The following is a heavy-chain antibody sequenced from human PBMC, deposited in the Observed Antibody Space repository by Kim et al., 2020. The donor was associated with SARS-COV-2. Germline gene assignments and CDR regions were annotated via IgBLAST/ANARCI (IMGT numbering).Heavy chain of an antibody. CDR1: GGSISSGGYY. CDR2: IYYSGST. V-gene: IGHV4-31*03. D-gene: IGHD6-13*01. Sequence: SETLSLTCTVSGGSISSGGYYWSWIRQHPGKGLEWIGYIYYSGSTNYNPSLKSRVTISVDTSKNQFSLKLSSVTAADTAVYYCARGRFSSSWYYYYYGMDVWGQGTTGTVSS. CDR3: ARGRFSSSWYYYYYGMDV. J-gene: IGHJ6*02.